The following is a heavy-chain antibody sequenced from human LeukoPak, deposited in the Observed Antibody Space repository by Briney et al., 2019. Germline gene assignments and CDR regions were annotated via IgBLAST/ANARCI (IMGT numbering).Heavy chain of an antibody. Sequence: GGSLRLSCAASGFTFSSYAMSWVRKARGEGLEWVSAISASGGSTYYADSVKGRFTISRDNAKNSLYLQMNSLRAEDTAVYYCARSGGAIDYWGQGTLVTVSS. CDR1: GFTFSSYA. CDR2: ISASGGST. CDR3: ARSGGAIDY. V-gene: IGHV3-23*01. J-gene: IGHJ4*02. D-gene: IGHD1-26*01.